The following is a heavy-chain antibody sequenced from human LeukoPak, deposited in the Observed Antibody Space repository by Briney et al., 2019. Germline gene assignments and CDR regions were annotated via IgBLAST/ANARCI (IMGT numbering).Heavy chain of an antibody. CDR1: GFTFSSYA. Sequence: GRSLRLSCAASGFTFSSYAMHWVRQAPGKGLEWVAVISYDGSNKYYADSVKGRFTISRDNAKNSLYLQMNSLRAEDMALYYCAKDGGYDLSNQFDYWGQGTLVTVSS. J-gene: IGHJ4*02. CDR2: ISYDGSNK. CDR3: AKDGGYDLSNQFDY. V-gene: IGHV3-30*04. D-gene: IGHD5-12*01.